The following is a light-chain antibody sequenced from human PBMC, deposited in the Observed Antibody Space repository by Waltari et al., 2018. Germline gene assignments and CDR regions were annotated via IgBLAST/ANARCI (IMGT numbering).Light chain of an antibody. CDR2: TTS. V-gene: IGKV1-33*01. Sequence: DVQMTQSPSSLSASVGDRDNITCQASQDISNYLNWYQQKPVKAPNLLIYTTSNLESGVPSRFSGSGSGTLFTFTISSLQPEDIGTYYCQQYDSLPLTFGPGTTVDV. CDR1: QDISNY. CDR3: QQYDSLPLT. J-gene: IGKJ3*01.